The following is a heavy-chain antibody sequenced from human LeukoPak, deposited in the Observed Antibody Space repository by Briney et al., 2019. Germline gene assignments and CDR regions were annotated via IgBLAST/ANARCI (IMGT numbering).Heavy chain of an antibody. V-gene: IGHV3-30*02. CDR2: IRYDGSNK. D-gene: IGHD2-8*01. CDR1: EFILNRHW. CDR3: AKLSRDIVLMGDAFDI. Sequence: GGSLRLSCVGSEFILNRHWMSWVRQAPGKGLEWVAFIRYDGSNKYYADSVKGRFTISRDNPKNTLYLQMNSLRAEDTAVYYCAKLSRDIVLMGDAFDIWGQGTMVTVSS. J-gene: IGHJ3*02.